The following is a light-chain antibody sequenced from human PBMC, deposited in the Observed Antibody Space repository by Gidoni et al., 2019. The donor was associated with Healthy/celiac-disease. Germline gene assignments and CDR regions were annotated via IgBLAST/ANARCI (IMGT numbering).Light chain of an antibody. Sequence: DIQMTQSPSSLSASVGDRVTITCQASQDISNYLNWYQQKPGKAPKRLIYDASNLETGVPSRFSGSGSGTDVTFTISSLQPEDIATYYCQQYDNLPRTFGQGTKLEIK. V-gene: IGKV1-33*01. CDR3: QQYDNLPRT. CDR1: QDISNY. CDR2: DAS. J-gene: IGKJ2*01.